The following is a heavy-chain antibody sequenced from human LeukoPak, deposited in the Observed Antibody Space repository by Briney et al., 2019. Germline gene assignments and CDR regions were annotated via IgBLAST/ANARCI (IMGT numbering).Heavy chain of an antibody. Sequence: GGSLRLSCAASGFTFSSYAMSWVRQAPGKGLEWVSAISGNGGSTYYADSVKGRFTISRDNSKNTLYLQMNSLRAEDTAVYYCAKDLEPYDSSGYYDKAFDIWGQGTMVTVSS. V-gene: IGHV3-23*01. CDR1: GFTFSSYA. CDR3: AKDLEPYDSSGYYDKAFDI. J-gene: IGHJ3*02. D-gene: IGHD3-22*01. CDR2: ISGNGGST.